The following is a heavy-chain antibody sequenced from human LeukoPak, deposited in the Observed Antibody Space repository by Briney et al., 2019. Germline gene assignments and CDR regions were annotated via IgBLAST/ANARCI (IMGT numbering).Heavy chain of an antibody. J-gene: IGHJ4*02. CDR2: IIPIFGTA. CDR3: ATPLLSGYSNNVYYFAY. Sequence: GASVKVSCKASGGTFSSYAISWVRQAPGQGLEWMGGIIPIFGTANYAQKFQGRVTITADESTSTAYMELSSLRSEDTAVYYCATPLLSGYSNNVYYFAYWGQGTLVTVSS. V-gene: IGHV1-69*13. D-gene: IGHD4-11*01. CDR1: GGTFSSYA.